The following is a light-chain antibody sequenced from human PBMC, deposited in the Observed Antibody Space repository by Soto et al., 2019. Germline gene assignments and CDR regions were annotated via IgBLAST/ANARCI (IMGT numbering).Light chain of an antibody. V-gene: IGLV2-14*03. CDR2: DVS. J-gene: IGLJ2*01. CDR1: SSDVGTYEY. Sequence: QSALTQPASVSGSPGQSITISCTGTSSDVGTYEYVSWYQHHPGKAPKLMIYDVSNRPSGVSDRFSGSKSGNTASLTISGLQAEDEADYYFSSYASNGDVLFGGGTKLTVL. CDR3: SSYASNGDVL.